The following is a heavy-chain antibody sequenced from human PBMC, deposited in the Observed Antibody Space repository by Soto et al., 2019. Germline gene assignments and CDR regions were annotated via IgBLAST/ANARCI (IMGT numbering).Heavy chain of an antibody. Sequence: SETLSLTCTVSGGSISSGGYSWTWIRQSPGKGREWIGYTYQSGSAYYNPSIKSRVTISVDRSKNQFSLNLTSVTAADTAVYYCARDYYGMDVWGQGTTVTVSS. CDR1: GGSISSGGYS. J-gene: IGHJ6*02. CDR3: ARDYYGMDV. CDR2: TYQSGSA. V-gene: IGHV4-30-2*06.